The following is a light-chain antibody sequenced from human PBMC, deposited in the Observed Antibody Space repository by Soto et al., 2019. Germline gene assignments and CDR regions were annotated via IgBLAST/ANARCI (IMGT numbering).Light chain of an antibody. V-gene: IGKV3-20*01. Sequence: EIVLTQSSGTLSLSPGERGTLSCRSSQNLGTLYLAWFQQKSGQAPRLLIYSASRRATGIPDRFTGSGSGTDFTLTISRLEPEDFAVYYCQQYGNSPQTFGQGTKVDIK. CDR2: SAS. CDR3: QQYGNSPQT. CDR1: QNLGTLY. J-gene: IGKJ1*01.